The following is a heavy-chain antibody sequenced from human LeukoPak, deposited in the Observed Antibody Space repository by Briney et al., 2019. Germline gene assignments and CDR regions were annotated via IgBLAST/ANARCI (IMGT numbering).Heavy chain of an antibody. CDR1: GYTFTSYD. J-gene: IGHJ4*02. CDR3: ARVAGNCGGDCYRLLY. Sequence: ASVKVSCKASGYTFTSYDINWVRQATGQGLEWLGWMNPNSGNTGYAQKFQGRVTMTRNTSISTAYMELSNLRSEDTAVYYCARVAGNCGGDCYRLLYWGQGTLVTVPS. D-gene: IGHD2-21*01. CDR2: MNPNSGNT. V-gene: IGHV1-8*01.